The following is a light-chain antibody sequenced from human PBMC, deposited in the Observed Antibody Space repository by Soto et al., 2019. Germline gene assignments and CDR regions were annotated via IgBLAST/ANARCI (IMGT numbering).Light chain of an antibody. J-gene: IGKJ1*01. V-gene: IGKV3-20*01. CDR2: DTS. CDR3: QQYGSTPRT. CDR1: QSVSSNY. Sequence: EIVLTQSPGTLSLSPGERATLSCRASQSVSSNYLAWYQQKPGQAPRVVIYDTSNRATGIPDRFSGSGSGTDFTLSISRLEPEDFAMYYCQQYGSTPRTFGQGTKVKIK.